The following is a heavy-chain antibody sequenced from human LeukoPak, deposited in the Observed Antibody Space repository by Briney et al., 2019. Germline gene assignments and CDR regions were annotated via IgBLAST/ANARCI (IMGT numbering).Heavy chain of an antibody. CDR2: ISYDGSNK. D-gene: IGHD1-26*01. CDR3: ARERSYYYFDY. CDR1: GFTFSSYA. Sequence: GGSLRLSCTASGFTFSSYAMHWVRQAPGKGLEWVAVISYDGSNKYYADSVKGRSTISRDNSKNTLYLQMNSLRAEDTAVYYCARERSYYYFDYWGQGTLVTVSS. J-gene: IGHJ4*02. V-gene: IGHV3-30*04.